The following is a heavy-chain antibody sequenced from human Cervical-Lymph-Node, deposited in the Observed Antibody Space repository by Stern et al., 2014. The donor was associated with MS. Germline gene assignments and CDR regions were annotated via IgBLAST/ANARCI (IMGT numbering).Heavy chain of an antibody. CDR2: ISDDGTTI. Sequence: EVQLVESGGALTQPGGSLRLACEASGFSFSAYWMHWVRQAPGKGLEWVSRISDDGTTINYADSVKGRFTASRDNDNNVLYLQLNSLGVDDTAVYFCARDPPATFWNGYVWGSDHHSAMDVWGPGTTVTVSS. CDR3: ARDPPATFWNGYVWGSDHHSAMDV. V-gene: IGHV3-74*01. D-gene: IGHD3-3*01. J-gene: IGHJ6*01. CDR1: GFSFSAYW.